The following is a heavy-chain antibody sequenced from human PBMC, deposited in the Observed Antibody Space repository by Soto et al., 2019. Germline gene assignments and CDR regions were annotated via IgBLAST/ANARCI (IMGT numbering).Heavy chain of an antibody. J-gene: IGHJ6*02. CDR2: IIPIFGTA. CDR3: ARSHGGSSSLDIYYYYYYGMDV. V-gene: IGHV1-69*01. D-gene: IGHD2-15*01. Sequence: QVQLVQSGAEVKKPGSSVKVSCKAPGGTFSSYAISWVRQAPGQGLEWMGGIIPIFGTAKYAQKFQGRVTITADESTSTGYMELSSVRAEDTAVYYWARSHGGSSSLDIYYYYYYGMDVWGQGTTVSVSS. CDR1: GGTFSSYA.